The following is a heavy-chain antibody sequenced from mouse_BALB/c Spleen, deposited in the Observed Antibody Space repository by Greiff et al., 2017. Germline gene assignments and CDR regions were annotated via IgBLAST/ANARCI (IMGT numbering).Heavy chain of an antibody. Sequence: EVKLMESGGGLVKPGGSLKLSCAASGFAFSSYDISWVRQTPEKRLEWVAYISSGGGSTYYPDTVKGRFTISRDNAKNTLYLQMSSLKSEDTAMYYCARHPGGNYPYYAMDYWGQGTSVTVSS. CDR2: ISSGGGST. CDR3: ARHPGGNYPYYAMDY. V-gene: IGHV5-12-1*01. D-gene: IGHD2-1*01. CDR1: GFAFSSYD. J-gene: IGHJ4*01.